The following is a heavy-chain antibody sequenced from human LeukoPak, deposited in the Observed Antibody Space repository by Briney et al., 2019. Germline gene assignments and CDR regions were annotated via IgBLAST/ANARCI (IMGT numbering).Heavy chain of an antibody. CDR3: VHAASWRVDY. J-gene: IGHJ4*02. CDR2: ISSSSSYI. CDR1: GFTFSSYS. Sequence: PGGSLRLSCAASGFTFSSYSMNWVRQAPGKGLEWVSSISSSSSYIYYADSVKGRFTISRDNSKNTLYLQMNSLRAEDTAVYYCVHAASWRVDYWGQGTLVTVSS. D-gene: IGHD3-3*01. V-gene: IGHV3-21*04.